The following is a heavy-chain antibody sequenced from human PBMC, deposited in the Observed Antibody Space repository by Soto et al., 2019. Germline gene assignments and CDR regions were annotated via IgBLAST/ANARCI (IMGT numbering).Heavy chain of an antibody. J-gene: IGHJ6*03. CDR2: LSASGGTT. Sequence: GGSLRLSCAASGFTFSNYAMSWVRQAPGKGLEWVSTLSASGGTTYYADSVKGRFTISRDNSKNTLYLQVNSLRADDTAVYYCAKAVWFGGLSNYYYYYMDVWGKGTTVTVSS. CDR3: AKAVWFGGLSNYYYYYMDV. V-gene: IGHV3-23*01. D-gene: IGHD3-10*01. CDR1: GFTFSNYA.